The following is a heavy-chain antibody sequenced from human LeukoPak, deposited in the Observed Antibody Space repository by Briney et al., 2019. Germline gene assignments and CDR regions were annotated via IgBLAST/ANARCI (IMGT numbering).Heavy chain of an antibody. CDR1: GGSISSYY. V-gene: IGHV4-59*01. J-gene: IGHJ4*02. CDR2: IYYSGST. D-gene: IGHD3-9*01. CDR3: ARATDYDILTGSYFDY. Sequence: PSETLSLTCTVSGGSISSYYWSWIRQPPGKGLERIGYIYYSGSTNYNPSLKSRVTISVDTSKNQFSLKLSSVTAADTAVYYCARATDYDILTGSYFDYWGQGTLVTVSS.